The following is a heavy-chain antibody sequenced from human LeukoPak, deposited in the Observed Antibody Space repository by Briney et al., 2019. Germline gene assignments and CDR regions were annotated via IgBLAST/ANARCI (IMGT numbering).Heavy chain of an antibody. V-gene: IGHV6-1*01. Sequence: SQTLSLTYAISGDSVSSSSDAWNWSRQSPSRGLEWLGRTYYRSNDYAVSVKSRMTINADTSKNQVSLQLSSVTPEDTAVYYCARGRNNAFDIWGQGTIVTVSS. J-gene: IGHJ3*02. CDR2: TYYRSN. CDR3: ARGRNNAFDI. D-gene: IGHD1/OR15-1a*01. CDR1: GDSVSSSSDA.